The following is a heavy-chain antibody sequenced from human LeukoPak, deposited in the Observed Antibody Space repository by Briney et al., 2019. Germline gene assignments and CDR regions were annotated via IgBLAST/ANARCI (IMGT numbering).Heavy chain of an antibody. Sequence: SGGSLRLSCAASGFTFSSYSMNWVRQAPGKGLEWVSSISSSSSCIYYADSVKGRFTISRDNAKNSLYLQMNSLRAEDTAVYYCARRGDDDDYFDYWGQGTLVTVSS. D-gene: IGHD2-21*01. CDR2: ISSSSSCI. V-gene: IGHV3-21*01. J-gene: IGHJ4*02. CDR1: GFTFSSYS. CDR3: ARRGDDDDYFDY.